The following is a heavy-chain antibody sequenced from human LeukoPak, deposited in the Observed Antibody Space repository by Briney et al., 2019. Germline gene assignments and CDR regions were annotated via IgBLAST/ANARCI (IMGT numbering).Heavy chain of an antibody. CDR2: IYHSGST. Sequence: SQTLSLTCAVSGGSISSGGYSWSWIRQPPGKGLEWIGSIYHSGSTYYNPSLKSRVTISVDRSKNQFSLKLSSVTAADTAVYYCARSTYYYGSGSYFSRWGQGTLVTVSS. CDR3: ARSTYYYGSGSYFSR. J-gene: IGHJ4*02. V-gene: IGHV4-30-2*01. D-gene: IGHD3-10*01. CDR1: GGSISSGGYS.